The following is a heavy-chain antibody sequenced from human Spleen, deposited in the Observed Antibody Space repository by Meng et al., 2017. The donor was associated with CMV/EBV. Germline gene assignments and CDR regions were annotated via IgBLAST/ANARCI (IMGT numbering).Heavy chain of an antibody. V-gene: IGHV3-30*03. Sequence: GGSLRLSCEASGSSFSTYGMHWVRQAPGKGLEWVALISNDGRNEYYADSVEGRFTISRDNSKNTLYLQMNSLRTEDTAVYYCATVISSYSSTWEYNLYHAYYGMDDWGQGTTVTVSS. J-gene: IGHJ6*02. CDR2: ISNDGRNE. D-gene: IGHD6-13*01. CDR3: ATVISSYSSTWEYNLYHAYYGMDD. CDR1: GSSFSTYG.